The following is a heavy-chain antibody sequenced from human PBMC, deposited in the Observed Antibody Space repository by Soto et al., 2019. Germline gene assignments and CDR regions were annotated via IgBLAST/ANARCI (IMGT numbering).Heavy chain of an antibody. Sequence: QLQLQESGPGLVKPSETLSLTCTVSGGSISSSSYYWGWIRQPPGKGLEWIGSIYYSGSTYYNPSLKSRVTISVDTSKNQYSLKLSSVTAADTAVYYCARQASYYFDYWGQGTLVTVSS. CDR3: ARQASYYFDY. V-gene: IGHV4-39*01. CDR2: IYYSGST. J-gene: IGHJ4*02. CDR1: GGSISSSSYY.